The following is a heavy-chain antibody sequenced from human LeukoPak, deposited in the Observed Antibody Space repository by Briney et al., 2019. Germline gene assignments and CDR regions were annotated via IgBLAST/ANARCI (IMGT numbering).Heavy chain of an antibody. V-gene: IGHV4-34*01. J-gene: IGHJ6*03. CDR1: GGSFSGYY. D-gene: IGHD3-16*01. Sequence: SETLSLTCAVYGGSFSGYYWSWIRQPPGKGLEWIGEINHSGSTNYNPSLKSRVTISVDTSKNQFSLKLSSVTAADTAGYYCASISYGQDYDKVVWGNGTTVTVSS. CDR3: ASISYGQDYDKVV. CDR2: INHSGST.